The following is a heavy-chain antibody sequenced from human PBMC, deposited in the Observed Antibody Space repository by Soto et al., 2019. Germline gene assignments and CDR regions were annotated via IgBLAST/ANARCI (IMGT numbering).Heavy chain of an antibody. CDR2: INAGNGNT. J-gene: IGHJ4*02. Sequence: GASVKVSCKASGYTFTSYAMHWVRQAPGQRLEWMGWINAGNGNTKYSQKFQGRVTITRDTSTSTAYMELRSLRSDDTAVYYCARETSSGDSDYWGQGTLVTVSS. CDR1: GYTFTSYA. V-gene: IGHV1-3*01. D-gene: IGHD2-21*01. CDR3: ARETSSGDSDY.